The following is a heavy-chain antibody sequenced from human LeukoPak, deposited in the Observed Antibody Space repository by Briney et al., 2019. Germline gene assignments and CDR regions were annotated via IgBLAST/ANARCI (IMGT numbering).Heavy chain of an antibody. V-gene: IGHV3-7*03. CDR1: GFTSSSYW. D-gene: IGHD6-19*01. J-gene: IGHJ4*02. Sequence: GGSLRLSCAASGFTSSSYWMTWVRQAPGKGLEWVANIKEDGSEKYYVDSVKGRFTISRDNAKNSLYLQMNSLRAEDTAVYYCARDRGWLVFDYWGQGTLVTVSS. CDR3: ARDRGWLVFDY. CDR2: IKEDGSEK.